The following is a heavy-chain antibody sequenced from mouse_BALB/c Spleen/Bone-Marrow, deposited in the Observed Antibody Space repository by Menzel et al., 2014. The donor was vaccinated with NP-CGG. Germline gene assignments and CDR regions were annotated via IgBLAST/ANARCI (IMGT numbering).Heavy chain of an antibody. Sequence: EVMLVESGGDLVKPGGSLKLSCAASGFTFSTYAMSWVRQTPDKRLEWVATISSGGGYTYYPDSVKGRFTISRDNANNTLYLQMSSLKSEDTAMYYCTRQRNWDHYAMDYWGQGTSVTVSS. V-gene: IGHV5-6*01. CDR2: ISSGGGYT. CDR1: GFTFSTYA. CDR3: TRQRNWDHYAMDY. J-gene: IGHJ4*01. D-gene: IGHD4-1*01.